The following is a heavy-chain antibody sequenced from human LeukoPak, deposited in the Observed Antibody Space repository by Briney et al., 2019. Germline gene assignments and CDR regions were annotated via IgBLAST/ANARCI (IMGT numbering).Heavy chain of an antibody. CDR1: GGSFSGYY. CDR2: INHSGST. Sequence: SETLSLTCAVYGGSFSGYYWSWIRQPPGKGLEWIGEINHSGSTNYNPSLKSRVTISVDTSKNQFSLKLSSVTAADTAVYYCARASHYYDSSGYYRENWFDPWGQGTLVTVSS. J-gene: IGHJ5*02. D-gene: IGHD3-22*01. V-gene: IGHV4-34*01. CDR3: ARASHYYDSSGYYRENWFDP.